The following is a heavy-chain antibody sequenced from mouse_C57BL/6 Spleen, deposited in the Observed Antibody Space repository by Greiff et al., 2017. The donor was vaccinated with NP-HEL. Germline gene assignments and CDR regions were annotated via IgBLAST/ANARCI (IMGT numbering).Heavy chain of an antibody. J-gene: IGHJ2*01. CDR2: INYDGSST. D-gene: IGHD2-3*01. CDR3: ARDGGYDYFDY. Sequence: EVQVVESEGGLVQPGSSMKLSCTASGFTFSDYYMAWVRQVPEKGLEWVANINYDGSSTYYLDSLKSRFIISRDNAKNILYLQMSSLKSEDTATYYCARDGGYDYFDYWGQGTTLTVSS. CDR1: GFTFSDYY. V-gene: IGHV5-16*01.